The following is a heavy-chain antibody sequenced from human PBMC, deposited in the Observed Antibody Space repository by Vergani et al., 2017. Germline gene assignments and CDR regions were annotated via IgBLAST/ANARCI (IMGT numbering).Heavy chain of an antibody. CDR1: GYSISSGYY. CDR3: ARDILSSSWFRWFDP. J-gene: IGHJ5*02. Sequence: QVQLEESGPGLVKPSETLSLTCAVSGYSISSGYYWGWIRQPPGKGLEWIGSIYHSGSSYYNPSLKSRVTISVDTSKNQFSLKLSSVTAADTAVYYCARDILSSSWFRWFDPWGQGTLVTVSS. CDR2: IYHSGSS. V-gene: IGHV4-38-2*02. D-gene: IGHD6-13*01.